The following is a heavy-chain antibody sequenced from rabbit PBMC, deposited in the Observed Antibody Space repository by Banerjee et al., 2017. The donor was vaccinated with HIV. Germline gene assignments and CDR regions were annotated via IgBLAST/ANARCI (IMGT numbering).Heavy chain of an antibody. V-gene: IGHV1S7*01. J-gene: IGHJ4*01. CDR3: VREGLYAFNL. Sequence: QLKESGGGLVQPGGSLKLSCKASGSDISSYNMQWVRQAPGKGLEWIAHINTGSKYTNYATWVNGRFTISSDNAQNTVDLQLNSLTAADTATYFCVREGLYAFNLWGPGTLVTVS. CDR1: GSDISSYN. CDR2: INTGSKYT. D-gene: IGHD3-1*01.